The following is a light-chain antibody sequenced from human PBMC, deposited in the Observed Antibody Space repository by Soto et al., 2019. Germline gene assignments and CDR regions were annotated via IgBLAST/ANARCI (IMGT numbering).Light chain of an antibody. CDR1: QSISSW. CDR2: KAS. V-gene: IGKV1-5*03. CDR3: QQYNSYSYT. J-gene: IGKJ2*01. Sequence: DIQMTQSPSTLSASVGDRVTITCRASQSISSWLAWYQQKPGKAPKLLIYKASSLESGLPSRFSGSGSGTEFTLTISSLQPDDFATYYRQQYNSYSYTFGQGTKLEIK.